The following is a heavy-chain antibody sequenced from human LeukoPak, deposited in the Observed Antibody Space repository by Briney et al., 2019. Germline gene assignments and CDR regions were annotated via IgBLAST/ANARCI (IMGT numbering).Heavy chain of an antibody. CDR2: IYYSGST. J-gene: IGHJ3*02. Sequence: SETLSLTCTVSGGSISSYYWSWIRQPPGKGLEWIGYIYYSGSTNYNPSLKSRATISVDTSKNQFSLKLSSVTAADTAVYYCARTSVYCSGGSCLADAFDIWGQGTMVTVSS. CDR3: ARTSVYCSGGSCLADAFDI. CDR1: GGSISSYY. V-gene: IGHV4-59*08. D-gene: IGHD2-15*01.